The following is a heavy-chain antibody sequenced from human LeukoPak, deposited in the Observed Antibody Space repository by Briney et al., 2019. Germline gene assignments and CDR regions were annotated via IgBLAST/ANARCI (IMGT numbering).Heavy chain of an antibody. D-gene: IGHD3-22*01. CDR2: INGNGART. CDR1: GFTFRSYA. V-gene: IGHV3-23*01. CDR3: VKGLEDRHDSSGYYCNWFDP. J-gene: IGHJ5*02. Sequence: GGSLRLSYAASGFTFRSYAMSWVRQAPGKGLEWVSTINGNGARTYYADSVKGRFTISRDNSKNTLSVQINNLRAEDTAIYYCVKGLEDRHDSSGYYCNWFDPWGQGTLVTVSS.